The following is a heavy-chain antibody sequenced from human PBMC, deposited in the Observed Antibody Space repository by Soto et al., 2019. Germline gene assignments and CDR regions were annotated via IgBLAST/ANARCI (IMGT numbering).Heavy chain of an antibody. CDR3: AKETYSSNWRFYYGMDV. D-gene: IGHD6-13*01. J-gene: IGHJ6*02. Sequence: QVQLVESGGGVVQPGRSLRLSCAASGFTFSSYGMHWVRQAPGKGLEWVAVISYDGSNKYYADSVKGRFTISRDNSKNTVYLQMNSLRAEDTAVYYCAKETYSSNWRFYYGMDVWGQGTTVTVSS. CDR1: GFTFSSYG. V-gene: IGHV3-30*18. CDR2: ISYDGSNK.